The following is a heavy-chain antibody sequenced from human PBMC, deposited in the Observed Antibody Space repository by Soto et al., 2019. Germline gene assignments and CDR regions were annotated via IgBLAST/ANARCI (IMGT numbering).Heavy chain of an antibody. V-gene: IGHV3-30*18. J-gene: IGHJ4*02. CDR1: GFTFSAYG. Sequence: QVQLVESGGGVVQPGRSLRLSCAASGFTFSAYGLHWGPRAPGRGLEWGAVISYDGSKKYYVDSVKGRFTTSRDNSKNTLYLQMNSLRAEDTAVYYCAKARRDGYNFGYDYWGQGTLVTVSS. CDR2: ISYDGSKK. D-gene: IGHD5-12*01. CDR3: AKARRDGYNFGYDY.